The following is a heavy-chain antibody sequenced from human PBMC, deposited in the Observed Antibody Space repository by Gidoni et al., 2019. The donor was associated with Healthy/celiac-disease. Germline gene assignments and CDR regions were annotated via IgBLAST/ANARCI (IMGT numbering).Heavy chain of an antibody. CDR3: AKRGGLGYSYDNNWFDP. Sequence: QVQLVESGGGVVQPGRSLRLSCAASGFTFSSYCMHWVRQAPGKGLEWVAFITYDGSNKYYADSVKGRFTISRDNSKNTLYLQMNSLRAEDTAVYYCAKRGGLGYSYDNNWFDPWGQGTLVTVSS. J-gene: IGHJ5*02. D-gene: IGHD5-18*01. CDR2: ITYDGSNK. CDR1: GFTFSSYC. V-gene: IGHV3-30*18.